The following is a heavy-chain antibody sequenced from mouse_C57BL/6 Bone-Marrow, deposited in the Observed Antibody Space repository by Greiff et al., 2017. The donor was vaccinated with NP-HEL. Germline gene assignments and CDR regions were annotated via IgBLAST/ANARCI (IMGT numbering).Heavy chain of an antibody. CDR3: ARRVMGRFAY. D-gene: IGHD1-1*02. J-gene: IGHJ3*01. V-gene: IGHV1-81*01. CDR1: GYTFTSYG. Sequence: VKLQESGAELARPGASVKLSCKASGYTFTSYGISWVKQRTGQGLEWIGEIYPRSGNTYYNEKFKGKATLTADKSSSTAYMELRSLTSEDSAVYFCARRVMGRFAYWGQGTLVTVSA. CDR2: IYPRSGNT.